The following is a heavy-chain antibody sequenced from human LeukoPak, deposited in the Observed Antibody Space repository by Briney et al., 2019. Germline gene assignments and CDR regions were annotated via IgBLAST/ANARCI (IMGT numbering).Heavy chain of an antibody. J-gene: IGHJ6*02. CDR1: GFIFSTYS. CDR3: ARGVYRMDV. V-gene: IGHV3-48*02. Sequence: QPGGSLRLSCAAAGFIFSTYSMSWVRQAPGKGLEWVSYISSGSSTIYYAASVEGRFTISRDNAKNSLYVQMNSLRDEDTAVYYCARGVYRMDVWGQGTTVTVSS. CDR2: ISSGSSTI.